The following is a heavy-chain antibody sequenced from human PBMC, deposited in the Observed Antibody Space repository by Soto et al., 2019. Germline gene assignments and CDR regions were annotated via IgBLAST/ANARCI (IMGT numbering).Heavy chain of an antibody. J-gene: IGHJ4*02. V-gene: IGHV3-30-3*01. CDR3: ARESGDSCLDY. CDR1: GFTFSSYA. D-gene: IGHD2-15*01. CDR2: IPYDGSNK. Sequence: GGSLRLSCAASGFTFSSYAMHWVRQAPGKGLEWVAVIPYDGSNKYYADSVKGRFTISRDNSKNTLYLQMNSLRAEDTAVYYCARESGDSCLDYWGQGTLVTVSS.